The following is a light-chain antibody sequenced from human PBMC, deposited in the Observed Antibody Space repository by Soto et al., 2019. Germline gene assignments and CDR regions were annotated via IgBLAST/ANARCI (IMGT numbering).Light chain of an antibody. CDR2: GAS. Sequence: DIQLTHSPSFLSASVGDRVTITCRASQGTSSYLAWFQQKPGRAPKLLIYGASTLQSGVPARFSGSGSGTDFTLTISNLQPEDFATYYCQQLNAYPLTFGQGTRLEIK. CDR1: QGTSSY. J-gene: IGKJ5*01. V-gene: IGKV1-9*01. CDR3: QQLNAYPLT.